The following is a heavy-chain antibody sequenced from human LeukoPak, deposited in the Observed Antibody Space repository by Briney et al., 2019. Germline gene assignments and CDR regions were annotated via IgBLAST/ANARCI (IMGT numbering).Heavy chain of an antibody. J-gene: IGHJ4*02. V-gene: IGHV3-53*01. CDR1: GFTVSSNY. D-gene: IGHD1-26*01. CDR2: IYSGGST. Sequence: GGSLRLSCAASGFTVSSNYMSWVRQAPGKGLEWVSVIYSGGSTYYADSVKGRFTISRDNSKNTLYLQMNSLRAEDSAVYYCAKDLREPFDYWGQGTLVTVSS. CDR3: AKDLREPFDY.